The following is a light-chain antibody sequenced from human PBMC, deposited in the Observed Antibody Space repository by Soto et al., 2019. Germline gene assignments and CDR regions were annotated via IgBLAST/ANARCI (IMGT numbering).Light chain of an antibody. J-gene: IGKJ4*01. V-gene: IGKV1-5*03. CDR1: QSLSDW. CDR3: QHYNGYPVT. Sequence: DIQMTQSPSTLSASVGDRVTITCRASQSLSDWLAWYQQKPGKPPKLLIYKASNLQSGVPSRFSGSAYGTESTLTISSLQPDDFATYYCQHYNGYPVTFGGGTKVEIK. CDR2: KAS.